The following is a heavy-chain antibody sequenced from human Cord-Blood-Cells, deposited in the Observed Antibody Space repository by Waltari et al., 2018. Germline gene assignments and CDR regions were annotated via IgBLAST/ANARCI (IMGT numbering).Heavy chain of an antibody. CDR1: GGSFSGYY. V-gene: IGHV4-34*01. D-gene: IGHD6-19*01. CDR3: VRGGSSGFDY. Sequence: QVQLQQWGAGLLKPSATLSLTCAVYGGSFSGYYWSWIRQPPGKGLEWIGEINHSGSTNYNPSLKSRVTISVDTSKNQFSLKLSSVTAADTAVYYCVRGGSSGFDYWGQGTLVTVSS. CDR2: INHSGST. J-gene: IGHJ4*02.